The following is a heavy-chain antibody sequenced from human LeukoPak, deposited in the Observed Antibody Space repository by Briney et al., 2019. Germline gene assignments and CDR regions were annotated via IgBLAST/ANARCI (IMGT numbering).Heavy chain of an antibody. CDR1: GFTFSSYS. V-gene: IGHV3-21*01. CDR2: ISSSSSYI. Sequence: GESLKISCAASGFTFSSYSMNWVRQAPGKGLEWVSSISSSSSYIYYADSVKGRFTISRDNAKNSLYLQMNSLRAEDTAVYYCARGPGQSDAFDIWGQGTMVAVSS. J-gene: IGHJ3*02. CDR3: ARGPGQSDAFDI.